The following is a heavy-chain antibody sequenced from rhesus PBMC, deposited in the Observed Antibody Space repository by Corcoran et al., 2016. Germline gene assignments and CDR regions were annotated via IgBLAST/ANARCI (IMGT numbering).Heavy chain of an antibody. CDR2: IDGSGGAN. CDR1: GGSISSNY. CDR3: ARGAPSYSWNSYFDY. V-gene: IGHV4-160*01. Sequence: QVQLQESGPGLVQPSETLSLTCAVSGGSISSNYWSWIRQAPGKGLEWIGRIDGSGGANEYNPSLKRRVTISTATAKNQFSLKLSAVTAADTAVYACARGAPSYSWNSYFDYWGQGVLVTVSS. J-gene: IGHJ4*01. D-gene: IGHD1-1-1*01.